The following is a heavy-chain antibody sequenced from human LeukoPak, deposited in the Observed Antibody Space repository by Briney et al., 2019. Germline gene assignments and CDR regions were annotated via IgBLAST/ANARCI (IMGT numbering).Heavy chain of an antibody. CDR1: GFPFRGIA. CDR3: AKEYSSGLFDY. V-gene: IGHV3-23*01. D-gene: IGHD6-19*01. J-gene: IGHJ4*02. CDR2: ISGSGGSI. Sequence: PGGPLRFSGEPPGFPFRGIALSWVRKPQGKGLEWVSAISGSGGSIYYADSVKGRFTISRDNSKNTLYLQMNSLRAEDTAEYYCAKEYSSGLFDYWGQGTLVTVSS.